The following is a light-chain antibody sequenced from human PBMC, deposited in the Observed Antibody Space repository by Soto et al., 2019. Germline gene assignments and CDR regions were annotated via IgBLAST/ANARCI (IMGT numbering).Light chain of an antibody. CDR1: SSDVGGYNY. J-gene: IGLJ3*02. CDR3: RSYTSSSTRV. Sequence: QSALTQPASVSGSRGQSITISCTGTSSDVGGYNYVSWYQQHPGKAPKLMIYEVSNRPSGVSNRFSGSKSGNTAPLTISGLQAEDEADYYCRSYTSSSTRVFGGGTKLTVL. V-gene: IGLV2-14*01. CDR2: EVS.